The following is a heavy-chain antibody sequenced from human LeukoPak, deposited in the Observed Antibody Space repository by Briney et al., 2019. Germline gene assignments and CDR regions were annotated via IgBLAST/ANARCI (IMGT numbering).Heavy chain of an antibody. CDR1: GYTFTSYG. CDR3: ARGGHIVVVTAPPTYYYYMDV. Sequence: ASVKVSCKASGYTFTSYGISWVRQAPGQGLEWMGWISAYNGNTNYAQKLQGRVTMTTDTSTSTAYMELRSLRSDDTAVHYCARGGHIVVVTAPPTYYYYMDVWGKGTTVTVSS. CDR2: ISAYNGNT. J-gene: IGHJ6*03. V-gene: IGHV1-18*01. D-gene: IGHD2-21*02.